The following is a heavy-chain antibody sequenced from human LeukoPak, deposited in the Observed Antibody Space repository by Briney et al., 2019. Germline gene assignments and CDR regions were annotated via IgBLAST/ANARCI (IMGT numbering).Heavy chain of an antibody. Sequence: GGSLRLSCAASGFTFSSYSMNWVRQAPGKGLEWVSVIYSGGSTYYADSVKGRFTISRDNSKDTLYLQMNSLRAEDTAVYYCARDHPNCSGGSCYWKWGQGTLVTVSS. J-gene: IGHJ4*02. V-gene: IGHV3-53*01. CDR2: IYSGGST. CDR3: ARDHPNCSGGSCYWK. CDR1: GFTFSSYS. D-gene: IGHD2-15*01.